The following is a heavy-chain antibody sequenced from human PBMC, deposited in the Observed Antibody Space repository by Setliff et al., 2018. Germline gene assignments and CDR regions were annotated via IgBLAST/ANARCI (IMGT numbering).Heavy chain of an antibody. CDR2: FHTGGAT. D-gene: IGHD3-10*01. Sequence: PSETLSLTCSVSGGSISSGGFYWSWIRQSAGRGLEWIGHFHTGGATDYNLSLKSRVTISLDSSKNQFSLRLSSVTAADAAVYFCARESATIGEFPLYYFDKWGQGIPVTVS. J-gene: IGHJ4*02. CDR1: GGSISSGGFY. V-gene: IGHV4-61*09. CDR3: ARESATIGEFPLYYFDK.